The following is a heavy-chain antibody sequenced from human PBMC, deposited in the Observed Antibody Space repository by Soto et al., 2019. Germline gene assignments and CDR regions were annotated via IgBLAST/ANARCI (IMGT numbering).Heavy chain of an antibody. J-gene: IGHJ4*02. V-gene: IGHV3-23*01. Sequence: EVQLLESGGGLVQPGGSVRLSCAASGFTFRIYAMSWVRQAPGKGLEWVSGFSGSGGNTFYADSVKGRFTISRDNSKNTLYLQMQSLRAEDTAVYYCAKDTYVSGSQMYYYFDSWGQGTLVTVSS. CDR3: AKDTYVSGSQMYYYFDS. D-gene: IGHD3-10*01. CDR1: GFTFRIYA. CDR2: FSGSGGNT.